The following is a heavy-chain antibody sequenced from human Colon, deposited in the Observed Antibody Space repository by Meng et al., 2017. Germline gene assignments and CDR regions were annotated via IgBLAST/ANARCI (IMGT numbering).Heavy chain of an antibody. CDR2: VSGGGGTT. Sequence: VESGGGGVEPGGSLRLSCEGSGFTFRTYAMTWVRQAPGKGLEWVSAVSGGGGTTYYAASVKGRFTISRDNSQNTLYLEMNRLRAEDTAVYYCAKEDVWSGYLDSWGQGTLVTVSS. CDR3: AKEDVWSGYLDS. V-gene: IGHV3-23*04. D-gene: IGHD3-3*01. CDR1: GFTFRTYA. J-gene: IGHJ4*02.